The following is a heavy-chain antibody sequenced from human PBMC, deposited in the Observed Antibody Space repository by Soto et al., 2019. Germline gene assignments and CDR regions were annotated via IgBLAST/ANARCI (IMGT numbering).Heavy chain of an antibody. CDR3: ARDVSSWFGEPNWFDP. CDR1: GGSISSGGYY. D-gene: IGHD3-10*01. J-gene: IGHJ5*02. Sequence: SETLSLTCTVSGGSISSGGYYWNWIRQHPGKGLEWIGYIYYSGSTYYNPSLKSRVTISVDTSKNQFSLKLSSVTAADTAVYYCARDVSSWFGEPNWFDPWGQGTLVTVSS. CDR2: IYYSGST. V-gene: IGHV4-31*03.